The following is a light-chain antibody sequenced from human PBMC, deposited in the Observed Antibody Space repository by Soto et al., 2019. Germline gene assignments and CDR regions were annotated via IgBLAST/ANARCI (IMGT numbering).Light chain of an antibody. J-gene: IGLJ2*01. CDR1: SSDVGSYNL. CDR2: EGN. CDR3: CSYAGGPRPVL. Sequence: QSALTQPASVSGSPGQSITISCTGASSDVGSYNLVSWYQQHPGKAPKLIIYEGNKRPSGISNRFSGSKSGNTASLTISGLQAEYEADYYCCSYAGGPRPVLFGGGTKLTVL. V-gene: IGLV2-23*01.